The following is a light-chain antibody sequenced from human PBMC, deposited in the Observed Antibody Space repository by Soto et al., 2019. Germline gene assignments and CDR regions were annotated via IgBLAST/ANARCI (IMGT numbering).Light chain of an antibody. V-gene: IGKV3-20*01. CDR2: GTS. CDR1: QSVTSNS. Sequence: EIVLTQSPDTLSLSPGERATLSCRASQSVTSNSLAWYQQKPGQAPRLLIYGTSSRATDIPDRFSGSGSGTDFTLIISRLEPEDFAVYYCQQYGNSPPWTFGQGTKMEIK. J-gene: IGKJ1*01. CDR3: QQYGNSPPWT.